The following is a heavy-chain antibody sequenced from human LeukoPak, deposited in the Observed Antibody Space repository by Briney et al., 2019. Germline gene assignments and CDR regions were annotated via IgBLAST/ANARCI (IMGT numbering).Heavy chain of an antibody. D-gene: IGHD6-13*01. Sequence: GRSLRLSCAASGFTFSSYGMHWVRQAPGKGLEGVAVISYDGSNKYYADSVKGRFTISRDNSKNTLYLQMNSLRAEDTAVYYCAKDLGYTYGMDVWGQGTTVTVSS. CDR2: ISYDGSNK. V-gene: IGHV3-30*18. CDR3: AKDLGYTYGMDV. CDR1: GFTFSSYG. J-gene: IGHJ6*02.